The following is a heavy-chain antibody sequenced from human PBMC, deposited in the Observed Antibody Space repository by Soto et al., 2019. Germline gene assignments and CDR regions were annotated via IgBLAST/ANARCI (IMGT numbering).Heavy chain of an antibody. CDR2: ISSNGGST. J-gene: IGHJ3*02. CDR1: GFTFSSYA. D-gene: IGHD2-2*01. Sequence: GGSLRLSCAASGFTFSSYAMHWVRQAPGKGLEYVSAISSNGGSTYYANSVKGRFTISRDNSKNTLYLQMGSLRAEDMAVYYCATTSYCSSTSCYPAYDAFDIWGQGTMVTVSS. V-gene: IGHV3-64*01. CDR3: ATTSYCSSTSCYPAYDAFDI.